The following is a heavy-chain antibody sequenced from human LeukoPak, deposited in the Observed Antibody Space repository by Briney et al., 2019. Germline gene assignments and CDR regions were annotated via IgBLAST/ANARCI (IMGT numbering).Heavy chain of an antibody. CDR2: INEDGSEQ. Sequence: PGGSLRLSCAASGFTFNFYWMTWVRQAPGKGLEWLANINEDGSEQYYVASVEGRFTVSRDNAKNLLYLQINSLRAEDTAVYYCARAITIFRGIDPWGQGTLSPCPQ. CDR3: ARAITIFRGIDP. V-gene: IGHV3-7*01. D-gene: IGHD3-10*01. CDR1: GFTFNFYW. J-gene: IGHJ5*02.